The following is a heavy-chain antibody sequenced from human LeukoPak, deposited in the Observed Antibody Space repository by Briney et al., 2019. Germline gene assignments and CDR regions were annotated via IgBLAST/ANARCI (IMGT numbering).Heavy chain of an antibody. V-gene: IGHV3-15*01. CDR3: AKGIGSAMDSFDY. Sequence: GGSLRLSCAASGFNFTNTWMNWVRQAPGKGLEWVGHIRSKAHGGTTNYGAAVRGRFTISRDDSKTTVFLQMNSLRAEDTAIYYCAKGIGSAMDSFDYWGQGALVTVSS. CDR1: GFNFTNTW. CDR2: IRSKAHGGTT. J-gene: IGHJ4*02. D-gene: IGHD5-18*01.